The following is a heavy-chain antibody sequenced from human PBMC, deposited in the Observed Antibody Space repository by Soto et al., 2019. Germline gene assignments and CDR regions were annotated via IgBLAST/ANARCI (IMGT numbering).Heavy chain of an antibody. J-gene: IGHJ5*02. CDR1: GGSINNYY. D-gene: IGHD3-10*01. CDR3: ARITDYYGSGSYNWFDP. V-gene: IGHV4-59*13. CDR2: IYYSGGT. Sequence: PSETLSLTCIVSGGSINNYYWSWIRQSPGKGLEWIGYIYYSGGTNYNPSLKSRVTISVDTSKNQFSLKLNSVTAADTAVYYSARITDYYGSGSYNWFDPWGQGTLVTVSS.